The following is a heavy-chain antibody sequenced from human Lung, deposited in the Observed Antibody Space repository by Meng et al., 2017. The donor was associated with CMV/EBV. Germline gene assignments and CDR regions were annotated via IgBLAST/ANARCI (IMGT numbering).Heavy chain of an antibody. CDR1: GGSFSGYY. D-gene: IGHD6-19*01. Sequence: GSLRLXCAVYGGSFSGYYWSWIRQPPGKGLEWIGEINHSGSTNYNPSLKSRVTISVDTSKNQFSLKLSSVTAADTAVYYCASASSGWYNNWCGPWGQGTXVNVSS. V-gene: IGHV4-34*01. CDR2: INHSGST. J-gene: IGHJ5*02. CDR3: ASASSGWYNNWCGP.